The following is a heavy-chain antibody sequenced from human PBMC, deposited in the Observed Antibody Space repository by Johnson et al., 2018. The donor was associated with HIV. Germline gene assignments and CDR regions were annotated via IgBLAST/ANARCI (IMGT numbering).Heavy chain of an antibody. CDR3: AKIPGANWGSPDDFDV. J-gene: IGHJ3*01. CDR2: ISWNSGSI. Sequence: VQLVESGGGLVQPGRSLRLSCAASGFTFDDYAMHWVRQAPGKGLEWVSGISWNSGSIGYADSVKGRFTISRDNSKNTLYLQMNSLRVEDTAVYYCAKIPGANWGSPDDFDVWGQGTMVTVSS. V-gene: IGHV3-9*01. CDR1: GFTFDDYA. D-gene: IGHD7-27*01.